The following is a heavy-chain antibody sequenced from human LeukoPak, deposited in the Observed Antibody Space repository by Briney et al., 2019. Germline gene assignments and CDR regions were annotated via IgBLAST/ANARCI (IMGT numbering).Heavy chain of an antibody. CDR3: AKYEGGYCSSSTCHGALDM. Sequence: GGSLRLSCAASGFTFSSYAMSWVRQAPGKGLEWVSAMSGISGNCGSTYYADSVKGRFAISRDNSKNTLYLQMDSLGAEDTAIYYCAKYEGGYCSSSTCHGALDMWGQGTMVTVSS. J-gene: IGHJ3*02. D-gene: IGHD2-2*03. V-gene: IGHV3-23*01. CDR2: MSGISGNCGST. CDR1: GFTFSSYA.